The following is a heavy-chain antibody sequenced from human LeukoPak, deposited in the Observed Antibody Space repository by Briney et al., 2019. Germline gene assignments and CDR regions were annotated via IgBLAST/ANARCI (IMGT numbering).Heavy chain of an antibody. CDR1: RFTFDDYA. D-gene: IGHD3-3*01. CDR2: ISWNSGSI. J-gene: IGHJ4*02. Sequence: GRSLRLSCAASRFTFDDYAMHWVRQAPGKGLEWVSGISWNSGSIGYADSVKGRFTISRDNAKNSLYLQMDSLRAEDMALYYCAKTKYYDFWSGYFDYWGQGTLVTVSS. V-gene: IGHV3-9*03. CDR3: AKTKYYDFWSGYFDY.